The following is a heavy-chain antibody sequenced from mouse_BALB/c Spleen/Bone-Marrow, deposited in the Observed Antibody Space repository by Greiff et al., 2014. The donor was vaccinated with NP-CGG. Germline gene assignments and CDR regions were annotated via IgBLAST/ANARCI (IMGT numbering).Heavy chain of an antibody. CDR2: IDPANGNT. D-gene: IGHD1-1*01. Sequence: EVQLQQSGAELVKPGASVKLFCTASGFNIKDTYIHWVKQRPEQGLEWIGRIDPANGNTKYDPKFQGKATITADTSSNTAYLQLSSLTSEDTAVYYCARRLRSAMDYWGQGTSVTVSS. CDR1: GFNIKDTY. CDR3: ARRLRSAMDY. J-gene: IGHJ4*01. V-gene: IGHV14-3*02.